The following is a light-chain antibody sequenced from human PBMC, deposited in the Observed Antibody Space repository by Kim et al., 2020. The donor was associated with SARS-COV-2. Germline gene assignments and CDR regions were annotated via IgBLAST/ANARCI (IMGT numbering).Light chain of an antibody. CDR1: QSVGSD. CDR3: QQYNTWPPWT. Sequence: SAWERVTPSCRARQSVGSDLAWYQNKPGQAPRLLIYGASTRATGIPARFSGSGSGTEFTLTITSLQSEDFAVYYCQQYNTWPPWTFGQGTKVDIK. CDR2: GAS. V-gene: IGKV3-15*01. J-gene: IGKJ1*01.